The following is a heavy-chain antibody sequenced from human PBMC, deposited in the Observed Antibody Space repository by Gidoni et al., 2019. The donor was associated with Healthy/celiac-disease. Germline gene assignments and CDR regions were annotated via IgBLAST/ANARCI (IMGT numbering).Heavy chain of an antibody. V-gene: IGHV4-34*01. CDR2: INHSGST. Sequence: QVQLQQWGAGLLKPSETLSPTCAVYGGSFSGYYWSWIRQPPGKGLEWIGEINHSGSTNYNPSLKSRVTISVDTSKNQFSLKLSSVTAADTAVYYCARGGGFRWFDPWGQGTLVTVSS. CDR1: GGSFSGYY. CDR3: ARGGGFRWFDP. D-gene: IGHD2-15*01. J-gene: IGHJ5*02.